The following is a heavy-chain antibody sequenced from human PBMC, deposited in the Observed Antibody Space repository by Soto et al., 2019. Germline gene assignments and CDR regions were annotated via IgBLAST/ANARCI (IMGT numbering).Heavy chain of an antibody. CDR1: GFSFSSHV. CDR2: ISGSGGGT. V-gene: IGHV3-23*01. Sequence: GGSLRLSCAASGFSFSSHVMIWVRQAPGKGLEWVSSISGSGGGTYYADSVKGRFTISRDNSKNTLYLQMNSLRAEDTAVYYCAKDTVPVATPWLDPWGQGT. J-gene: IGHJ5*02. D-gene: IGHD2-2*01. CDR3: AKDTVPVATPWLDP.